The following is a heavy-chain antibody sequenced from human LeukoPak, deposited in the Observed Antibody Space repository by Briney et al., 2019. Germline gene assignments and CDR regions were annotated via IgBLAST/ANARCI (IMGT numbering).Heavy chain of an antibody. J-gene: IGHJ6*04. Sequence: GESLKISCKGSGYSFTSYWIEWVRQMPGKGLEWMGIIYPGDYDTRYSPSFQGQVTISADKSISTAYLQWSSLKASDTAMYYCARHGENGDYGYYGMDVWGKGTTVTVSS. D-gene: IGHD4-17*01. V-gene: IGHV5-51*01. CDR2: IYPGDYDT. CDR3: ARHGENGDYGYYGMDV. CDR1: GYSFTSYW.